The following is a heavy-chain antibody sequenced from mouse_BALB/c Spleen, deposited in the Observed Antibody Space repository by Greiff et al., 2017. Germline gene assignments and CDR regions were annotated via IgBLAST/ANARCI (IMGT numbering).Heavy chain of an antibody. CDR1: GDSISSGY. CDR3: ARYNDGYSYYFDY. Sequence: VQLQQSGPSLVKPSQTLSLTCSVTGDSISSGYWNWIRKFPGNKLEYMGYISYSGSTYYNPSLKSRISITRDTSKNQYYLQLNSVTTEDTATYYCARYNDGYSYYFDYWGQGTTLTVSS. CDR2: ISYSGST. D-gene: IGHD2-3*01. J-gene: IGHJ2*01. V-gene: IGHV3-8*02.